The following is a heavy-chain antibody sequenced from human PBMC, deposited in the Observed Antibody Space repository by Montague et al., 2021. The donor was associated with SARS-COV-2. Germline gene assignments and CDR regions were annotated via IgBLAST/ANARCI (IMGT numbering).Heavy chain of an antibody. Sequence: SLRLSCAASGFTITNYWLSWLRQAPGKGPEWVANINQGGTEIHYLDSVNGRFTISRDNAKNSLYLQMNSLRAEDTAVYYCARRNYGGDKYYYYGMDVWGQGTTVTVSS. CDR1: GFTITNYW. CDR3: ARRNYGGDKYYYYGMDV. D-gene: IGHD4-23*01. CDR2: INQGGTEI. V-gene: IGHV3-7*01. J-gene: IGHJ6*02.